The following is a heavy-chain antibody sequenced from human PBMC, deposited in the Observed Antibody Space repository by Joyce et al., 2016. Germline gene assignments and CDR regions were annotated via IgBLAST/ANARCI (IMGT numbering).Heavy chain of an antibody. CDR2: IYYTGST. J-gene: IGHJ5*02. CDR1: GYSISSRNDQ. V-gene: IGHV4-39*01. D-gene: IGHD2/OR15-2a*01. Sequence: QLQLQESGPGLVKPSETLSLTCTVSGYSISSRNDQWCWIRQPPGKGLEWSGSIYYTGSTFYNPSLKSRVTISVDTSQNQFSLTLHSVTAADTAVYYCARHLRNWFDPWGQGTLVTVSS. CDR3: ARHLRNWFDP.